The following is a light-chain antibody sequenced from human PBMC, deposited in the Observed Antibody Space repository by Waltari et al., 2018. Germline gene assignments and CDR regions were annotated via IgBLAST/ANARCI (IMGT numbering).Light chain of an antibody. CDR2: KDS. J-gene: IGLJ1*01. CDR1: ALPNQF. Sequence: SYELTQPPSVSVSPGQTAKITCSGDALPNQFVHWYQKKPGQAPVLIIYKDSGRPSGIPERFSGSNSGTTVTLTISGVQAEDEAEYYCHSSDTTGLDVFVPGTKVIVL. V-gene: IGLV3-25*03. CDR3: HSSDTTGLDV.